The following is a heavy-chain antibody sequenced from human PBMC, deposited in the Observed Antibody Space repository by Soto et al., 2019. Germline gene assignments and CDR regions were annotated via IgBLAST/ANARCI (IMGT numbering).Heavy chain of an antibody. V-gene: IGHV4-31*03. D-gene: IGHD3-10*01. CDR2: IYYSGST. Sequence: QVQLQESGPGLVKPSQTLSLTCTVSGGSISSGGYYWSWIRQHPGKGLEWIGYIYYSGSTYYNPALKSRVTISVDTSKNQFSLKLSSVTAADTAVYYCARDPNYYGSGSGAIWGQGTMVTVSS. CDR3: ARDPNYYGSGSGAI. J-gene: IGHJ3*02. CDR1: GGSISSGGYY.